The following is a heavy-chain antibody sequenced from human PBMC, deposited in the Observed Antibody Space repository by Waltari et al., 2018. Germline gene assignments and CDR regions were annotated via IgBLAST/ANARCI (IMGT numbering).Heavy chain of an antibody. CDR2: IDPSGST. D-gene: IGHD6-13*01. CDR3: ARGGAADGTGYDY. V-gene: IGHV4-61*02. CDR1: GGSISRGSDY. J-gene: IGHJ4*02. Sequence: QVQLQESGPGLVKPSQTLSLTCPVPGGSISRGSDYWSWIRQPAGKGLECIGRIDPSGSTKYNPSLRSRVTIAKDTSENQLSLKLTTVTAADTAVYYCARGGAADGTGYDYWGQGTLVTVSS.